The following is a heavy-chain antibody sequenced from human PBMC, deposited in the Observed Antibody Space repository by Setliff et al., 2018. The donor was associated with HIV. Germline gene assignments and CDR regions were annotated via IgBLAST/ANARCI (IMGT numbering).Heavy chain of an antibody. CDR1: GFTFTGYY. CDR3: ASPYENNSGPDY. D-gene: IGHD7-27*01. CDR2: INPNNGDT. J-gene: IGHJ4*02. Sequence: ASVKVSCKPSGFTFTGYYLHWVRQAPGQGLEWMGWINPNNGDTNYEQRLQGRVTMTRDTSITTVYMVLNRLTPGDTAVYYCASPYENNSGPDYWGQGTPVTVS. V-gene: IGHV1-2*02.